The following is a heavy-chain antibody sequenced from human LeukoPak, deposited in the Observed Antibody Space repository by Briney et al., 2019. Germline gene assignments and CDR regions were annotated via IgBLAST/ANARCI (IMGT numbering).Heavy chain of an antibody. D-gene: IGHD2-2*01. CDR1: GYTFTSYD. Sequence: ASVKVSCKASGYTFTSYDINWVRQATGQGLEWMGWMNPNSGNTGYAQKFQGRVTMTRNTSISTAYMELSSLRSEDTAVYYCARGIGIPGGYNWFDPWGQGTLVTVSS. J-gene: IGHJ5*02. CDR3: ARGIGIPGGYNWFDP. CDR2: MNPNSGNT. V-gene: IGHV1-8*01.